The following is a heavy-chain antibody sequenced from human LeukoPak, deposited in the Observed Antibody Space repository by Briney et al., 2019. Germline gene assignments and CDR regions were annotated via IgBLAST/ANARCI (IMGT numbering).Heavy chain of an antibody. V-gene: IGHV1-3*01. CDR1: GYTFTSYA. Sequence: ASVKVSCKASGYTFTSYAMHWVRQAPGQRLEWMGWINAGNGNTKYSQKFQGRVTITRDTSACTAYMELSSLRSEDTAVYYCAREGVYSSSWYFGYWGQGTLVTVSS. CDR2: INAGNGNT. D-gene: IGHD6-13*01. CDR3: AREGVYSSSWYFGY. J-gene: IGHJ4*02.